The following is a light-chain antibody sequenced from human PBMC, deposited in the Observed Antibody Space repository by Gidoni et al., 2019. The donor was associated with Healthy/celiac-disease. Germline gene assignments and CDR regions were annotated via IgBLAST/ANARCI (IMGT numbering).Light chain of an antibody. J-gene: IGKJ2*01. CDR3: LQSYSTPPMYT. CDR1: QSISSY. Sequence: DIQMTQSPSSLSASVGDRVTITCRASQSISSYLNWYQQKPGKAPKLLIYAASSLQSWVPSRFSGSGSGTDFTLTISSLQPEYFSTYYCLQSYSTPPMYTFGQGTKLEIK. CDR2: AAS. V-gene: IGKV1-39*01.